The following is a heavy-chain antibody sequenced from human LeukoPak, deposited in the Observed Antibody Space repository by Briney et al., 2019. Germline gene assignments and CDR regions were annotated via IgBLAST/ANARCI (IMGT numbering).Heavy chain of an antibody. CDR3: ARTMVATFSY. D-gene: IGHD5-12*01. V-gene: IGHV3-30-3*01. J-gene: IGHJ4*02. CDR1: RFTFSSYA. CDR2: ISYDGSNK. Sequence: GGSLRLSCAASRFTFSSYAMHWVRQAPGKGLEWVAVISYDGSNKYYADSVKGRFTISRDNSKNTLYLQINSLRAEDTAVYYCARTMVATFSYWGQGTLVTVSS.